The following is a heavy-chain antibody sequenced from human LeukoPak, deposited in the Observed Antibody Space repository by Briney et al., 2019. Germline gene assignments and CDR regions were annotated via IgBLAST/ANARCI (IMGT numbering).Heavy chain of an antibody. J-gene: IGHJ4*02. CDR2: IRQDGSEK. CDR3: AISTAGLDY. V-gene: IGHV3-7*01. Sequence: PGGSLRLSCAASGFTFSNYWMSWVRQAPGNGLEWVANIRQDGSEKYYVDSMRGRFTISRDNAKNSLYLQMSSLRAEDTAVYYCAISTAGLDYWGQGTLVTVSS. D-gene: IGHD1-1*01. CDR1: GFTFSNYW.